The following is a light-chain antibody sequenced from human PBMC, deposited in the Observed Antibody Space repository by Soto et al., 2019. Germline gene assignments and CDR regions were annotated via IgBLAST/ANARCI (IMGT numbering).Light chain of an antibody. CDR3: LQDYNYKIT. CDR1: QGIRND. CDR2: AAS. J-gene: IGKJ4*01. V-gene: IGKV1-6*01. Sequence: AIQMTQSPSSLSASVGDRVTITCRASQGIRNDLGWYQQKPGKAPKLLIYAASSLQSGVPSRFSGSGYGTDFTHTISSLQPEDFATYFCLQDYNYKITFGGGTKVEIQ.